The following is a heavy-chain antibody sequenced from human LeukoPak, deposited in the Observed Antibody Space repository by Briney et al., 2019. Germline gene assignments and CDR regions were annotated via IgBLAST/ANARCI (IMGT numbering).Heavy chain of an antibody. Sequence: PPETLSLTCTVSGGSISSYYWSWIRQPPGKGLEWVGYIYYSGTTKYNPSLKSRVSISVDTSKNQFSLKLSSVTAADTAVYYCARGVYIAAAQYAYWGQGTLVTVSS. V-gene: IGHV4-59*01. CDR2: IYYSGTT. J-gene: IGHJ4*02. CDR3: ARGVYIAAAQYAY. CDR1: GGSISSYY. D-gene: IGHD6-13*01.